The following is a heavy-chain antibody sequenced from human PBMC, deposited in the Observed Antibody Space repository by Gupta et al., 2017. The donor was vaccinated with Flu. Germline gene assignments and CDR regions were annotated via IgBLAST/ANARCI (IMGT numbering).Heavy chain of an antibody. V-gene: IGHV4-34*01. J-gene: IGHJ2*01. CDR2: IKHTGVA. CDR3: ARGRKGIAEAVVYWYFDL. D-gene: IGHD6-13*01. Sequence: GLEWIGEIKHTGVAYYNPSIESRPTISLDTSKNQFSLKLSAVTAADTAVYYCARGRKGIAEAVVYWYFDLWGRGTLVTVSS.